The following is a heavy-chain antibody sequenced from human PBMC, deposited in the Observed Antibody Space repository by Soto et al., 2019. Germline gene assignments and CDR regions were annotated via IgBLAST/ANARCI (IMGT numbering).Heavy chain of an antibody. CDR3: TTEEYSGYEKRGYYFDY. J-gene: IGHJ4*02. CDR1: GFTFSNAW. V-gene: IGHV3-15*01. CDR2: IKSKTDGGTT. D-gene: IGHD5-12*01. Sequence: LRLSCAASGFTFSNAWMSWVRQAPGKGLEWVGRIKSKTDGGTTDYAAPVKGRFTISRDDSKNTLYLQMNSLKTEDTAVYYCTTEEYSGYEKRGYYFDYWGQGTLVTVSS.